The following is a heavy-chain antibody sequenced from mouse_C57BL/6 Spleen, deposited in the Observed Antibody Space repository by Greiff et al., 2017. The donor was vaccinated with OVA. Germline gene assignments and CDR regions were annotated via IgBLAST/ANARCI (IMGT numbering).Heavy chain of an antibody. CDR2: IYPGDGDT. J-gene: IGHJ2*01. Sequence: QVQLQQSGPELVKPGASVKISCKASGYAFSSSWMNWVKQRPGKGLEWIGRIYPGDGDTNYNGKFKGKATLTADKSSSTAYMQLSSLTSEDSAVYFCASLYDGYYRFDYWGQVTTLTVSS. D-gene: IGHD2-3*01. CDR3: ASLYDGYYRFDY. V-gene: IGHV1-82*01. CDR1: GYAFSSSW.